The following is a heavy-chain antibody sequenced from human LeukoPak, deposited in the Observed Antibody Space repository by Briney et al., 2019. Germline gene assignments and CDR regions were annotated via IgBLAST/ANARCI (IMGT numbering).Heavy chain of an antibody. CDR1: GYSFTSYW. V-gene: IGHV5-51*01. Sequence: GESLKISCKGSGYSFTSYWIGWVLQMPGKGLEWMGIIYPGDSDTRYSPSFQGQVTISADKSISTAYLQWSSLKASDTAMYYCARGRQPYYDFWSGYYWFDYWGQGTLVTVSS. CDR2: IYPGDSDT. CDR3: ARGRQPYYDFWSGYYWFDY. J-gene: IGHJ4*02. D-gene: IGHD3-3*01.